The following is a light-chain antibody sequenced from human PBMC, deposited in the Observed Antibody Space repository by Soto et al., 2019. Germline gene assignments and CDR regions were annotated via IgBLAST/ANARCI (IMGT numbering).Light chain of an antibody. CDR3: AAWDDSLSGWV. CDR2: SND. CDR1: SSNIGANT. J-gene: IGLJ3*02. V-gene: IGLV1-44*01. Sequence: QSVLTQPPSASGTPGQRVTISCSGSSSNIGANTVSWYQQLPGTAPKLLIYSNDQRSSGVPDRFSGSKSGTSASLAISGLQSEDEADYYCAAWDDSLSGWVFGGGTKLTVL.